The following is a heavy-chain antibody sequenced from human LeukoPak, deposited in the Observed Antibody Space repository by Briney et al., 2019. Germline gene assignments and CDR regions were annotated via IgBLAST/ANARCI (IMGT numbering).Heavy chain of an antibody. CDR1: GYTFTSYD. CDR2: MNPNSGNT. D-gene: IGHD6-13*01. CDR3: ARGDFAAADYYFDY. J-gene: IGHJ4*02. V-gene: IGHV1-8*01. Sequence: ASVKVSCKASGYTFTSYDINWVRQATGQGLEWMGWMNPNSGNTGYAQKFQGRVTMTRNTSISTAYMELSSLRSEDTAVYYCARGDFAAADYYFDYWGQGPLVTVSS.